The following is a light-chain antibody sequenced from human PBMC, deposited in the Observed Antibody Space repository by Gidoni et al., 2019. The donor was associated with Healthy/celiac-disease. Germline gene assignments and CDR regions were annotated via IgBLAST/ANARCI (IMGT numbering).Light chain of an antibody. CDR1: SLRSYY. V-gene: IGLV3-19*01. Sequence: SSELTQDPAVSVALGQTVRITCQGDSLRSYYASWYQQKPGQAPVLVSYGKNNRPSGIPDRFSGSSSGNTASLTITGAQAEDEADYYCNSRDSSGNHLVFGGGTKLTV. CDR2: GKN. J-gene: IGLJ2*01. CDR3: NSRDSSGNHLV.